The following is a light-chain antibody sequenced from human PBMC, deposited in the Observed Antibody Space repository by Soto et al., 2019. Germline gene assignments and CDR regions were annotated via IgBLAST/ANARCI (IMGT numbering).Light chain of an antibody. CDR2: TTS. CDR3: QQSFSTPQT. CDR1: QTINNY. Sequence: DIQMTQSPSSLSASLGDRVTITCRASQTINNYLNWYQQKPGKAPKLLIHTTSNLQSGVPSRFSASGAGTDFTLTISSLQPEDSATYYCQQSFSTPQTFGGGTKVEIK. J-gene: IGKJ4*01. V-gene: IGKV1-39*01.